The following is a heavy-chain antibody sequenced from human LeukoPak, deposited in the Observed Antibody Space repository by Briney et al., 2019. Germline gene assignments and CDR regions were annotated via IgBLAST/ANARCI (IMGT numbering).Heavy chain of an antibody. V-gene: IGHV3-33*06. Sequence: PGRSLRLSCAASGFTLSIYGMHWVRQAPGKGLEWVATIWPDGNTKSYADSVKGRLTISKDNPMNTLYLQMNSLRAEDTAVYYCAKDVSRFGEGYFDYWGQGTLVTVSS. J-gene: IGHJ4*02. D-gene: IGHD3-10*02. CDR1: GFTLSIYG. CDR2: IWPDGNTK. CDR3: AKDVSRFGEGYFDY.